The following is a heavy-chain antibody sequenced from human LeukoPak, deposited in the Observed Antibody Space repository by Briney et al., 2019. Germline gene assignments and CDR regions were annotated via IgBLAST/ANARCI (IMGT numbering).Heavy chain of an antibody. Sequence: SETLSLTCTVSGGSISSYYWSWVRQPPGKGLEWIGYIYYSGSTNYNPSLKSRVTISVDTSKNQFSLKLSSVTAADTAVYYCARVGTYGSGSYLSWLDYWGQGTLVTVSS. J-gene: IGHJ4*02. CDR2: IYYSGST. CDR1: GGSISSYY. CDR3: ARVGTYGSGSYLSWLDY. D-gene: IGHD3-10*01. V-gene: IGHV4-59*01.